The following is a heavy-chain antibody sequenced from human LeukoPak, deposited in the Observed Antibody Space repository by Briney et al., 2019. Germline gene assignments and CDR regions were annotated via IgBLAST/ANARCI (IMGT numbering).Heavy chain of an antibody. D-gene: IGHD3-22*01. V-gene: IGHV3-11*01. CDR2: ISSSGATI. CDR3: ARGLDYYDSSGYSGFDY. CDR1: GFSFSDFY. J-gene: IGHJ4*02. Sequence: GGSLRLSCAASGFSFSDFYLSWVRQSPGKGLEWISYISSSGATIFYSDSAKGRFTISRDNTKNSMDLQMNYLTPDDTAVYYCARGLDYYDSSGYSGFDYWGQGTLVTVS.